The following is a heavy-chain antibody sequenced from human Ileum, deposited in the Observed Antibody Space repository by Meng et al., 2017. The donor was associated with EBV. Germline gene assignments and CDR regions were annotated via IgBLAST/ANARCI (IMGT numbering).Heavy chain of an antibody. CDR2: INHSGST. J-gene: IGHJ5*02. CDR3: AREARSSGYHPGIGP. Sequence: HVQLKQWRRGLVKPSPNLSLPFAVYGGLSSGYYWSCIRLLPGKGLEWIGEINHSGSTNYNPSLKSRVTISVDTSKNQFSLKLTSVPAADTAVYYCAREARSSGYHPGIGPWGQGTLVTVSS. CDR1: GGLSSGYY. D-gene: IGHD3-22*01. V-gene: IGHV4-34*01.